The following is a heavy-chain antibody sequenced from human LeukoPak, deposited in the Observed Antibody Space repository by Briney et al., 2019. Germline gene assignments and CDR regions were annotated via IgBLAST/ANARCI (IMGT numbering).Heavy chain of an antibody. CDR2: MNPNSGNT. J-gene: IGHJ6*03. Sequence: GASVKVSCKASGYTFTSYDINWVRQATGQGLEWMGWMNPNSGNTGYAQKFQGRVTMTRNTSISTAYMELSSLRSEDTAVYYCARGYSYGQNYNYYYYMDVWGKGTTVTVSS. CDR3: ARGYSYGQNYNYYYYMDV. CDR1: GYTFTSYD. D-gene: IGHD5-18*01. V-gene: IGHV1-8*01.